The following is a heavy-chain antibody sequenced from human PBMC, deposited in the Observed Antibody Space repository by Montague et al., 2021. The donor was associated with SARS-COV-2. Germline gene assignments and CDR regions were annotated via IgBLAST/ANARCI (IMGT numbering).Heavy chain of an antibody. Sequence: VKPTQTLTLTCTFSGFSITTSTMGVGWIRQPPGKALEWLALIYWGDEKRFSPSLKSRLTNTKDTFKDQVVLRMTNMDPVDTATYYCVHYASGSYYFHYWGQGTLVTVSS. V-gene: IGHV2-5*02. J-gene: IGHJ4*02. CDR3: VHYASGSYYFHY. CDR1: GFSITTSTMG. CDR2: IYWGDEK. D-gene: IGHD3-10*01.